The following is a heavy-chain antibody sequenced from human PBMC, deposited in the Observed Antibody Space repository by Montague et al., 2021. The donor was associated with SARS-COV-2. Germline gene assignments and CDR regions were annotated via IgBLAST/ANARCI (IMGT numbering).Heavy chain of an antibody. J-gene: IGHJ2*01. CDR2: IYDTGNT. Sequence: SETLSLTCTVSGGSISGYYWSWIRQPPGKGPEWIGNIYDTGNTNYNPSLKGRVTISEDTSKNQFSLRLTSVTAADTAVYYCARDFRLRLWQTNYYFGLWGRGTLVSVSS. CDR3: ARDFRLRLWQTNYYFGL. D-gene: IGHD5-18*01. V-gene: IGHV4-59*01. CDR1: GGSISGYY.